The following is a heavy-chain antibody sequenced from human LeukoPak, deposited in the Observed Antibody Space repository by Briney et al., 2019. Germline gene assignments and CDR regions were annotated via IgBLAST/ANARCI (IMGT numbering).Heavy chain of an antibody. CDR1: GYSFTSYW. CDR3: ARHRDPLGYCSSTSCYTKDYGMDV. D-gene: IGHD2-2*02. CDR2: IYPGYSDT. V-gene: IGHV5-51*01. Sequence: GESLKISCKGSGYSFTSYWIGWVRPMPGKGLGWMGIIYPGYSDTRYSPSFQGQVTISADKSISTAYLQWSSLKASDTAMYYCARHRDPLGYCSSTSCYTKDYGMDVWGQGTTVTVSS. J-gene: IGHJ6*02.